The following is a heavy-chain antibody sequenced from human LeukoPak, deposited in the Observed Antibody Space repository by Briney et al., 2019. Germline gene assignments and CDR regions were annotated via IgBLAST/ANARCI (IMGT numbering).Heavy chain of an antibody. V-gene: IGHV3-23*01. CDR3: AKGTAVGD. CDR1: GFTFSSYA. CDR2: ISGSGGST. D-gene: IGHD4-23*01. J-gene: IGHJ4*02. Sequence: QPGRSLRLSCAASGFTFSSYAMSWVRQAPGKGLEWVSGISGSGGSTHYADSVKGRFTISRDNSRNTLYLQMNSLRAEDTAVYYCAKGTAVGDWGRGTLVTVSS.